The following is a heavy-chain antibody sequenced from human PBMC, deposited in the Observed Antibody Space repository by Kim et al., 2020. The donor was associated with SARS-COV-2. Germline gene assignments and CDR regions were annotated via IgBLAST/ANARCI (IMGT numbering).Heavy chain of an antibody. J-gene: IGHJ6*02. CDR3: ARDQRELPPNYRHYYYYYGMDV. Sequence: ASVKVSCKASGYTFTSYAMHWVRQAPGQRLEWMGWINAGNGNTKYSQKFQGRVTITRDTSASTAYMELSSLRSEDTAVYYCARDQRELPPNYRHYYYYYGMDVWGQGTTVTVSS. CDR2: INAGNGNT. CDR1: GYTFTSYA. D-gene: IGHD1-26*01. V-gene: IGHV1-3*01.